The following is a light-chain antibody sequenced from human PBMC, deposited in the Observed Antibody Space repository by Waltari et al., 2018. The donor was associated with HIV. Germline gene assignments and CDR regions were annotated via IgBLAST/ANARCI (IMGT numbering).Light chain of an antibody. CDR3: QVWDSSTV. CDR1: NIGSKN. Sequence: SYDLTQPLSVSVALGQTARITCGGNNIGSKNVHWYQQKPGQAPLLVIYKNVNRPSGIPERFSGSNSGNTATLTISRAQAGDDADYYCQVWDSSTVFGGGTKLTVL. CDR2: KNV. J-gene: IGLJ3*02. V-gene: IGLV3-9*01.